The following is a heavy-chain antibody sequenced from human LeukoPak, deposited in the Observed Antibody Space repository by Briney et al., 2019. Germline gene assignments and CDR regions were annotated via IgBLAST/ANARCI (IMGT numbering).Heavy chain of an antibody. CDR2: MNPNSGDT. CDR3: ARRPIHCIISYCYVDY. J-gene: IGHJ4*02. CDR1: VYTFTNFY. Sequence: ASVKVSCKASVYTFTNFYIHWVRQAPGQGLEWMGWMNPNSGDTSYAREFQDRVTMTRDTSLSTAYMELSSLRSDDTAVYFCARRPIHCIISYCYVDYWGQGTLVTVSS. V-gene: IGHV1-2*02. D-gene: IGHD3-16*01.